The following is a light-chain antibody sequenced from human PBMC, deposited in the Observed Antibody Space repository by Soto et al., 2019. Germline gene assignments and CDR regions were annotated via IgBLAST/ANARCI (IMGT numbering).Light chain of an antibody. CDR2: KAS. Sequence: DIQMTQSPSTLSASVGDKVTITCRASQSISIWLAWYQQKPGKAPKLLIYKASNLENGVPSRFSGSGSGTEFTLTISSLQPDDVVTYYCQEYNTHFGGGTKVEIK. V-gene: IGKV1-5*03. CDR1: QSISIW. CDR3: QEYNTH. J-gene: IGKJ4*01.